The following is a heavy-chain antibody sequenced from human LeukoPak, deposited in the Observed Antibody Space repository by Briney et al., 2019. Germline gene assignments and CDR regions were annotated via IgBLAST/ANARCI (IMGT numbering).Heavy chain of an antibody. D-gene: IGHD2-2*01. Sequence: GASVTVSCKASGYTFTGYYMHWVRQAPGQGLEWMGWINPNSGGTNYAQKFQGRVTMTRDTSISTAYMELSRLRSDDTAVYYCARDGDIVVVPAAINWFDPWGQGTLVTVSS. CDR3: ARDGDIVVVPAAINWFDP. CDR2: INPNSGGT. CDR1: GYTFTGYY. J-gene: IGHJ5*02. V-gene: IGHV1-2*02.